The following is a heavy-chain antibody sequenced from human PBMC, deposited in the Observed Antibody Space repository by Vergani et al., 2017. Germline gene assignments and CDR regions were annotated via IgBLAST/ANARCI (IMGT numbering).Heavy chain of an antibody. J-gene: IGHJ5*02. V-gene: IGHV4-38-2*02. Sequence: QVQLQESGPGLVKPSETLSLTCTVSGYSISSGYYWGWIRQPPGKGLEWIGSIYHSGSTYYNPSLKSRVTISVDTSKNQFSLELSSVTAADPAVYYCARDSGGYVGGSYEAWFDPWGQGTLVTVSS. CDR2: IYHSGST. CDR1: GYSISSGYY. D-gene: IGHD3-16*01. CDR3: ARDSGGYVGGSYEAWFDP.